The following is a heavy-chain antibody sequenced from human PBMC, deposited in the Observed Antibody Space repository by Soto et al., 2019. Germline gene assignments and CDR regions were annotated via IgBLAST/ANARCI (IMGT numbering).Heavy chain of an antibody. Sequence: SGPTLVNPTQTLTLTCTFSGFSLSTSGMCVSWIRQPPGKALEWLARIDWDDDKYYSTSLKTRLTISKDTSKNQVVLTMTNMDPVDTATYYCARMAYYYDSSGYYIKAYDYWGQGTLVTVSS. V-gene: IGHV2-70*11. CDR1: GFSLSTSGMC. J-gene: IGHJ4*02. CDR2: IDWDDDK. D-gene: IGHD3-22*01. CDR3: ARMAYYYDSSGYYIKAYDY.